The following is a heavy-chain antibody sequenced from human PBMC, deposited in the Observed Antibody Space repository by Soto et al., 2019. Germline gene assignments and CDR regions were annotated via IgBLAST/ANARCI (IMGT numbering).Heavy chain of an antibody. Sequence: GGSLRLSCTVSGFTLRSYTMNWVRQSPGKGLEWVSSISSSSTYIYYADSVKGRFTISRDNAKNSLYLQMDSLRAEDTALYYCARGSITVTTWSSDGVDVWGQGTTVTVSS. V-gene: IGHV3-21*01. CDR2: ISSSSTYI. CDR1: GFTLRSYT. D-gene: IGHD4-17*01. J-gene: IGHJ6*02. CDR3: ARGSITVTTWSSDGVDV.